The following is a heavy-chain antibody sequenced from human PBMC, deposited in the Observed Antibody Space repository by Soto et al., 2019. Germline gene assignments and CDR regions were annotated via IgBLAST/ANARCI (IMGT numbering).Heavy chain of an antibody. J-gene: IGHJ3*02. V-gene: IGHV4-31*03. CDR3: ARYLRITMAEVAVVLRAFDI. D-gene: IGHD2-8*02. CDR2: IYYSGGT. CDR1: GGSISSAGHY. Sequence: QVQLQESGPGLVKPSQTLSLTCTVSGGSISSAGHYWSWMRQHPGKGLEWIGYIYYSGGTNYNPSLESRVTISVDTSKNQFTLKLSSVTAADTAVYYFARYLRITMAEVAVVLRAFDIWGQGTIVTVSS.